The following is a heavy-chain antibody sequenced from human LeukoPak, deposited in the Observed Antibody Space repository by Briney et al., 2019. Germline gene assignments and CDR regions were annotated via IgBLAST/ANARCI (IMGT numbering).Heavy chain of an antibody. CDR3: AKDRGRIDY. J-gene: IGHJ4*02. V-gene: IGHV3-23*01. CDR2: ISGSGGST. CDR1: GFTFTSYS. Sequence: GGSLRLSCAASGFTFTSYSMNWVRQAPGKGLEWVSAISGSGGSTYYADSVKGRFTISRDNSKNTLYLQMNSLRAEDTAVYYCAKDRGRIDYWGQGTLVTVSS.